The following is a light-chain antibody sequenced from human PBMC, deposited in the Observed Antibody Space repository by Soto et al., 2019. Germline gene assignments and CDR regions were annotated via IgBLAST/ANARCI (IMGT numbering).Light chain of an antibody. V-gene: IGKV3-15*01. Sequence: EIVMTQSPATLSVSPGERATLSCRASQNIYSNVAWYQQRPGQAPRLLIYRAPTRATGIPARFSGSGSGTEFTLTISSLKSEDFTVYSCLQYHNLWAFGQGTKVDIK. CDR1: QNIYSN. J-gene: IGKJ1*01. CDR3: LQYHNLWA. CDR2: RAP.